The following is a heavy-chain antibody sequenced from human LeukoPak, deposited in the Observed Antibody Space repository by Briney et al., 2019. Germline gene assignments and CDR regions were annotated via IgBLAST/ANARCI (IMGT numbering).Heavy chain of an antibody. Sequence: GGSLRLSCAASGFTFTTAWMSWVRQAPGKGLERVGRIKSKSDGGTTDYAAPVKGRFTISRDNSKNTLYLQMNSLRAEDTAVYYCAKGSPDYYGSGSYLDYWGQGTLVTVSS. CDR3: AKGSPDYYGSGSYLDY. D-gene: IGHD3-10*01. J-gene: IGHJ4*02. CDR1: GFTFTTAW. CDR2: IKSKSDGGTT. V-gene: IGHV3-15*01.